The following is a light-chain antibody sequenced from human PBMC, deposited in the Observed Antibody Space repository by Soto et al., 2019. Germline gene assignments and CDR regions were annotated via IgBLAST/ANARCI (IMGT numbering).Light chain of an antibody. CDR2: EVS. Sequence: QSALTQPASVSGSPGQSITISCTGTNSDVGGYNFVSWYQLHPGKAPKLMIFEVSNRPSGVSNRFSGSKSGNTASLTISGLQAEDEADYYCSAYTRSCTRVFGNGTKLSVL. V-gene: IGLV2-14*01. CDR1: NSDVGGYNF. CDR3: SAYTRSCTRV. J-gene: IGLJ1*01.